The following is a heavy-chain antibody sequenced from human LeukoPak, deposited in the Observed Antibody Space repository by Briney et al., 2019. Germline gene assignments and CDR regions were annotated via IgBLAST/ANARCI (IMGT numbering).Heavy chain of an antibody. CDR3: AREYGSGSSRRRFDP. J-gene: IGHJ5*02. CDR2: ISSGGRTI. Sequence: GGSLRLSCAASGFTFSSYEMNWVRQAPGKGLEWVSYISSGGRTIYYADSVKGRFTISRDNAENSLYLQMNSLRAEDTAVYYCAREYGSGSSRRRFDPRGQGTLVTVSS. D-gene: IGHD3-10*01. V-gene: IGHV3-48*03. CDR1: GFTFSSYE.